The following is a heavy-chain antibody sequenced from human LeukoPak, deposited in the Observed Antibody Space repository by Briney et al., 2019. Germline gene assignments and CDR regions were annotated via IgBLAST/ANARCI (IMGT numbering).Heavy chain of an antibody. CDR1: GYTFTSYY. CDR3: AKGGARYSSSWPPFDY. Sequence: ASVKVSCKASGYTFTSYYMHWVRQAPGQGLEWMGIINPSGGSTSYAQKFQGRVTMTRDTSTSTVYMELSSLRSEDTAVYYCAKGGARYSSSWPPFDYWGRGTLVTVSS. J-gene: IGHJ4*02. D-gene: IGHD6-13*01. CDR2: INPSGGST. V-gene: IGHV1-46*01.